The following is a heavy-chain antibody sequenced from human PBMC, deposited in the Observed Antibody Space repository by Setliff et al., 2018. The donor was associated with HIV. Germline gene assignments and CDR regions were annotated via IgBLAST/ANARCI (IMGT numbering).Heavy chain of an antibody. CDR3: ARLIHTGLLYFDY. V-gene: IGHV4-4*09. CDR2: IYTSGTT. D-gene: IGHD2-8*02. Sequence: PSETLSLTCFVSGVSISGHFWGWIRQPPGKGLEWIGCIYTSGTTEYNPSLDSRVTISVDTSRDHFSLNLRSVTAADTALYFCARLIHTGLLYFDYWGLGMLVTVSS. CDR1: GVSISGHF. J-gene: IGHJ4*02.